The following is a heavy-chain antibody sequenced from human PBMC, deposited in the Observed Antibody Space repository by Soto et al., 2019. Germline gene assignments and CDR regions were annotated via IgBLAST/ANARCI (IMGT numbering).Heavy chain of an antibody. CDR3: AKDSLPAEYCSGGSCPLGMDV. D-gene: IGHD2-15*01. CDR2: ISGSGGST. Sequence: QPGGSLRLSCAASGFTFSSYAMSWVRQAPGKGLEWVSAISGSGGSTYYADPVKGRFTISRDNSKNTLYLQMNSLRAEDTAVYYCAKDSLPAEYCSGGSCPLGMDVWGQGTTVTVSS. CDR1: GFTFSSYA. J-gene: IGHJ6*02. V-gene: IGHV3-23*01.